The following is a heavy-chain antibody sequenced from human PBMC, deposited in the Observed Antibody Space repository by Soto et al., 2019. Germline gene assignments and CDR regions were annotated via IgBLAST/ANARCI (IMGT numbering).Heavy chain of an antibody. J-gene: IGHJ6*02. Sequence: TLSLTCTVSGGSISSYYWSWIRQPPGKGLEWFGYIYYSGSTNYNPSLKSRVTISVDTSKNQFSLKLSSVTAADTAVYYCARDRSQSGYSGYDYYYYGMDVWGQGTTVTVSS. CDR3: ARDRSQSGYSGYDYYYYGMDV. V-gene: IGHV4-59*01. D-gene: IGHD5-12*01. CDR2: IYYSGST. CDR1: GGSISSYY.